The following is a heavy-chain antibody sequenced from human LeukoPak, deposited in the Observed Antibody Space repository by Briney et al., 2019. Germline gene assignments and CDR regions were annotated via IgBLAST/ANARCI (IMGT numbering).Heavy chain of an antibody. J-gene: IGHJ4*02. V-gene: IGHV4-39*01. CDR2: IYYSGNT. Sequence: PSETLSLTCTVSGDSINTKNHYWGWIRQPPGKGLEWIGSIYYSGNTYYNPSLKSQVTLSIDTSKNQFSLRLSSVTAADTAVYHCARHSYGTFDYWGQGTLVTVSS. CDR3: ARHSYGTFDY. D-gene: IGHD5-18*01. CDR1: GDSINTKNHY.